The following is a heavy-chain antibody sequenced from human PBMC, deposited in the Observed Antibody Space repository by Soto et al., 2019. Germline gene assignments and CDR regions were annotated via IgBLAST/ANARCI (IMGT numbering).Heavy chain of an antibody. CDR1: GFSLSTSGVG. CDR3: ALVYYYGSGSYE. CDR2: IYWDDDK. J-gene: IGHJ4*02. D-gene: IGHD3-10*01. Sequence: QITLKESGPTLVKHTQTLTLTCTFSGFSLSTSGVGVGWIRQPPGKALEWLALIYWDDDKRYSPSLKSRLTIXNXXSKIQVVLTMTNMDPVDTATYHSALVYYYGSGSYEWGQGTLVTVSS. V-gene: IGHV2-5*02.